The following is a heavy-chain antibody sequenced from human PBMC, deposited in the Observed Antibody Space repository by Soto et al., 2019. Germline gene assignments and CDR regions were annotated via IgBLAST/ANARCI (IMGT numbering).Heavy chain of an antibody. Sequence: QVQLVQSGGEVKKPGASVKVSCKTSGYSFTTYGISWVRQAPGQGLEWMGWISAYNGNTNYAQKIQDRGTMTTDTSTSTAYMELRSLRSDDTAVYYCAREGPAPYYYYGMDVWGQGSRVTVSS. CDR2: ISAYNGNT. CDR1: GYSFTTYG. CDR3: AREGPAPYYYYGMDV. V-gene: IGHV1-18*01. J-gene: IGHJ6*02.